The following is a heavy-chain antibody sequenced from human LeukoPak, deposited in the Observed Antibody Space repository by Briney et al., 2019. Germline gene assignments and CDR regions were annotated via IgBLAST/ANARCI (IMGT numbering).Heavy chain of an antibody. D-gene: IGHD2-15*01. Sequence: PGGSLRLSCAASGFTFSSYSMNWVRPAPGKGLEWVSSISSSSSYIYYADSVKGRFTISRDNAKNSLYLQMNSLRAEDTAVYYCARAADCSGGSCYSYYYYYYVDVWGKGTTVTVSS. CDR2: ISSSSSYI. CDR3: ARAADCSGGSCYSYYYYYYVDV. CDR1: GFTFSSYS. J-gene: IGHJ6*03. V-gene: IGHV3-21*01.